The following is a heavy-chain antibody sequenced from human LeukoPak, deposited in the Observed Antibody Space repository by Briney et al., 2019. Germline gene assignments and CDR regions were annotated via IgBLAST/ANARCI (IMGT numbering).Heavy chain of an antibody. CDR3: ARPHYSNYYFDY. V-gene: IGHV5-51*01. CDR2: NYPGDSDT. D-gene: IGHD4-11*01. J-gene: IGHJ4*02. Sequence: GGSLQISFQCSGFIFTSYWIAWVRPVPGKGLEWMGINYPGDSDTTYSPSFQGQVTISADKSISTAYLQWSSLKASDTAMYYCARPHYSNYYFDYWGQGTLVTVSS. CDR1: GFIFTSYW.